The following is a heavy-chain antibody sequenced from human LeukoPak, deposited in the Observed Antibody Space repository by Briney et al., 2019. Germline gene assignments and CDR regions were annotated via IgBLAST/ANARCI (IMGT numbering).Heavy chain of an antibody. V-gene: IGHV4-34*01. CDR1: GGSFSPYY. D-gene: IGHD2-21*02. Sequence: SETLSLTCAVYGGSFSPYYWSWIRQPPGKGLEWIGEINHSGSTNYNPSFKSRVTISVDTSKNQFSLRLSSVAAADTAVYYCARGGFYCGGDCYVDYWGQGTLVTVSS. CDR3: ARGGFYCGGDCYVDY. CDR2: INHSGST. J-gene: IGHJ4*02.